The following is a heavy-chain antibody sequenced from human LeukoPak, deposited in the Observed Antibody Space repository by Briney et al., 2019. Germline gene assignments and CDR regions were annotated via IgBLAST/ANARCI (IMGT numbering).Heavy chain of an antibody. CDR2: INPNSGGT. J-gene: IGHJ4*02. CDR3: ARGGAPLAAGKDFDY. V-gene: IGHV1-2*04. D-gene: IGHD6-13*01. Sequence: GASVKVSCKASGYTFTGYYMHWVRQAPGQGLEWMGWINPNSGGTNYAQKFQGWVTMTRDTSISTAYMELSRLRSDDTAVYYCARGGAPLAAGKDFDYWGQGTLVTVSS. CDR1: GYTFTGYY.